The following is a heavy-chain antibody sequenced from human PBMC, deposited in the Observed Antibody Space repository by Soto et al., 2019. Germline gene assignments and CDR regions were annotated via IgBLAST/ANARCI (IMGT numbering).Heavy chain of an antibody. CDR3: VRDAEGYSYGRNWFDP. D-gene: IGHD5-18*01. J-gene: IGHJ5*02. CDR2: IWDDGSNK. CDR1: GFTFSSYD. Sequence: GGSLRLSCAASGFTFSSYDMHWVRQAPGKGLEWVAVIWDDGSNKYYADSVKGRFTISRDNSKNTLYLQMNSLRAEDTAVYYCVRDAEGYSYGRNWFDPWGQGTLVTVSS. V-gene: IGHV3-33*01.